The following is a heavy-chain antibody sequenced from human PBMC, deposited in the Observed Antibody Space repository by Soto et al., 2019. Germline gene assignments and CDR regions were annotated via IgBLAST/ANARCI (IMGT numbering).Heavy chain of an antibody. Sequence: PGGSLRLSCAASGFTFSTYAMSWVRQTPGKGLEWVSAISGSGDRTYYADSVTGRFTISRDNSKNTLYLQMNSLRAEDTAVYYCATFPTYYYNDSPYWGAQGTLVTVSS. CDR1: GFTFSTYA. CDR2: ISGSGDRT. CDR3: ATFPTYYYNDSPYW. V-gene: IGHV3-23*01. D-gene: IGHD3-10*01. J-gene: IGHJ4*02.